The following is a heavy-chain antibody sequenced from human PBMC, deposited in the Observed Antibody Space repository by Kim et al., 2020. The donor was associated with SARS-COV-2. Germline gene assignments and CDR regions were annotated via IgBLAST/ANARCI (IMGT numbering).Heavy chain of an antibody. D-gene: IGHD3-22*01. CDR1: GFTFSNAW. CDR3: TTDDYYYDSSGYNRYYFDC. J-gene: IGHJ4*02. V-gene: IGHV3-15*01. Sequence: GGSLRLSCAASGFTFSNAWMSWVRQAPGKGLEWVGRIKSKTDGGTTDYAAPVKGRFTISRDDSKNTLYLQMNSLKTEDTAVYYCTTDDYYYDSSGYNRYYFDCWGQGTLVTVSS. CDR2: IKSKTDGGTT.